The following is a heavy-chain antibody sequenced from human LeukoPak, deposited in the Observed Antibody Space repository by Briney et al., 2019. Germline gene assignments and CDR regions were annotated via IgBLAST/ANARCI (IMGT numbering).Heavy chain of an antibody. V-gene: IGHV4-34*01. CDR1: GFTFSNAW. CDR3: ARLKQYYYGSGSYFRFDY. D-gene: IGHD3-10*01. CDR2: INHSGST. Sequence: PGGSLRLSCAASGFTFSNAWMSWIRQPPGKGLEWIGEINHSGSTNYNPSLKSRVTISVDTSKNQFSLKLSSVTAADTAVYYCARLKQYYYGSGSYFRFDYWGQGTLVTVSS. J-gene: IGHJ4*02.